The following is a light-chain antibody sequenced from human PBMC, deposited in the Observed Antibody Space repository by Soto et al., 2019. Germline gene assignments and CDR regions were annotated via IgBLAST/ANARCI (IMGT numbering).Light chain of an antibody. CDR2: WAS. CDR3: QQYYSTLPYT. J-gene: IGKJ2*01. Sequence: DIVMTQSPDSLAVSLGERATINCKSSQSVLYSSNNKNYFAWYQQKPGQPPKLLIYWASTRESGVPDRFSGSGSGTDFTLTISSLQAEAVAVYYCQQYYSTLPYTFGQGTKLEIK. V-gene: IGKV4-1*01. CDR1: QSVLYSSNNKNY.